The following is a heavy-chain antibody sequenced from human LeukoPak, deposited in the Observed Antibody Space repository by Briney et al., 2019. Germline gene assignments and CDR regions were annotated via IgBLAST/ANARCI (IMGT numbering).Heavy chain of an antibody. D-gene: IGHD3-10*01. CDR2: INHSGST. CDR3: ARHSTTMVRGVIIT. Sequence: PSETLSLTCAVYGGSFSGYYWSWIRQPPGKGLEWIGEINHSGSTNYNPSLKSRVTISVDTSKNQFSLKLSSVTAADTAVYYCARHSTTMVRGVIITWGQGTLVTVSS. J-gene: IGHJ5*02. CDR1: GGSFSGYY. V-gene: IGHV4-34*01.